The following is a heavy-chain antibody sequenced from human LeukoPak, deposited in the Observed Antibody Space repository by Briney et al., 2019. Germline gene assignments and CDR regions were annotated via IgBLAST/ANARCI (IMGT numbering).Heavy chain of an antibody. J-gene: IGHJ4*02. CDR1: GFTFSSYA. CDR2: ISGSGDST. CDR3: AKGLGPEFDY. D-gene: IGHD3-10*01. Sequence: GGSLRLSCAASGFTFSSYAMSWVRQAPGEGLEWVSGISGSGDSTYYADSVKGRFTISRDNSKNTLYLQMNSLRVEDTAVYYCAKGLGPEFDYWGQGTLVTVSS. V-gene: IGHV3-23*01.